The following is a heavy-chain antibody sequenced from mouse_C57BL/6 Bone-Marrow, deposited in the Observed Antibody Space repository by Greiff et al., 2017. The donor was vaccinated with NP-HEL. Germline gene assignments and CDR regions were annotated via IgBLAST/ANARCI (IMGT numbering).Heavy chain of an antibody. J-gene: IGHJ3*01. CDR3: ARSDYYYGSSPFAY. Sequence: QVQLKQSGAELARPGASVKLSCKASGYTFTSYGISWVKQRTGQGLEWIGEIYPRSGNTYYNEKFKGKATLTADKSSSTAYMELRSLTSEDSAFYFCARSDYYYGSSPFAYWGQGTLVTVSA. CDR1: GYTFTSYG. V-gene: IGHV1-81*01. D-gene: IGHD1-1*01. CDR2: IYPRSGNT.